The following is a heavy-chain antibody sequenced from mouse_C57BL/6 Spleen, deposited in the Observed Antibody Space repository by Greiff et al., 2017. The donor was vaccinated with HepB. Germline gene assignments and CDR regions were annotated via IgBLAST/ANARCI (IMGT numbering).Heavy chain of an antibody. Sequence: EVQLQQSGPELVKPGASVKIPCKASGYTFTDYNMDWVKQSHGKSLEWIGDINPNNGGTIYNQKFKGKATLTVDTSSSTAYMELRSLTSEDTAVYYCARQDYGSSQFAYWGQVTLVTVSA. CDR1: GYTFTDYN. V-gene: IGHV1-18*01. J-gene: IGHJ3*01. D-gene: IGHD1-1*01. CDR2: INPNNGGT. CDR3: ARQDYGSSQFAY.